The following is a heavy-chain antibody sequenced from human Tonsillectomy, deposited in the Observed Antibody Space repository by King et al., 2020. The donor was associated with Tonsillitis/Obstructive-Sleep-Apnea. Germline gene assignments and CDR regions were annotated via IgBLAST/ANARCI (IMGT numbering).Heavy chain of an antibody. CDR3: VRSSGWYYVDY. CDR2: IITGNGNT. CDR1: GYTFTSYA. J-gene: IGHJ4*02. Sequence: VQLVESGAEVKKPGASVKVSCKASGYTFTSYALQWVRQAPGQRLEWMGWIITGNGNTKYSQHFQDRVPITRDTSARTAYMELSSLTSEDTAVYYCVRSSGWYYVDYWGQGTLGTVAS. D-gene: IGHD6-19*01. V-gene: IGHV1-3*04.